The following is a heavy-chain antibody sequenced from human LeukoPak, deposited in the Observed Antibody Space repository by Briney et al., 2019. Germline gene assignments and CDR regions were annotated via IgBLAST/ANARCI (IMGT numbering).Heavy chain of an antibody. J-gene: IGHJ4*02. CDR2: INHSGST. Sequence: SETLSLTCAVYGGSFSGYYWSWIRQPPGKGLEWIGEINHSGSTNYNPSLKSRVTISVDTSKNQFSLKLSSVTAADTAVYYCARVAAPLWGQGTLVTVSS. CDR1: GGSFSGYY. V-gene: IGHV4-34*01. D-gene: IGHD6-25*01. CDR3: ARVAAPL.